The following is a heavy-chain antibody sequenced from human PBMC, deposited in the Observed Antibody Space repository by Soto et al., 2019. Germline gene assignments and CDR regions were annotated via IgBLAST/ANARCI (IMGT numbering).Heavy chain of an antibody. Sequence: GGSLRLSCVASGFTVSSNYMSWVRQAPGKGLEWVSVIYSGGSTYYADSVKGRFTISRDNSKNTLYLQMNSLRAEDTAVYYCARETYYYDSSGYPVIDYWGQGTLVSVSS. CDR2: IYSGGST. J-gene: IGHJ4*02. V-gene: IGHV3-53*01. D-gene: IGHD3-22*01. CDR1: GFTVSSNY. CDR3: ARETYYYDSSGYPVIDY.